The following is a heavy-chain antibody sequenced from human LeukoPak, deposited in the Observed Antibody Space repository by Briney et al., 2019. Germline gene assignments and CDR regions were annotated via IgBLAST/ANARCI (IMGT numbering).Heavy chain of an antibody. Sequence: SETLSLTCTVSGGSFSSYYWSWIRQPAGKGLDWIGRIYNSGGTNYNPSLESRVTMSVDTSKNQFSLKLSSVTAADTAVYYCARAHCTATSCHHFDYWGQGALVTVSS. J-gene: IGHJ4*02. CDR1: GGSFSSYY. D-gene: IGHD2-2*01. CDR3: ARAHCTATSCHHFDY. CDR2: IYNSGGT. V-gene: IGHV4-4*07.